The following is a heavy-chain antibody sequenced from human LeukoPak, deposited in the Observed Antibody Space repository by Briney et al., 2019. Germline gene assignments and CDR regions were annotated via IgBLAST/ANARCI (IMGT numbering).Heavy chain of an antibody. Sequence: PSETLSLTCTVSGYSISSGYYWGWIRQPPGKGLEWIGSMFHSGSTYYNPSLKSRVTISVDTSKNQFSLKLSSVTAADTAVYYCARDHGSSQGGFFDIWGQGTMVTVSS. D-gene: IGHD6-25*01. CDR1: GYSISSGYY. CDR2: MFHSGST. J-gene: IGHJ3*02. V-gene: IGHV4-38-2*02. CDR3: ARDHGSSQGGFFDI.